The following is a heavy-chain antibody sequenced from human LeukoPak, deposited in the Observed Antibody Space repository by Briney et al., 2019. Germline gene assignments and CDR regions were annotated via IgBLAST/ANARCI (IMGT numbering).Heavy chain of an antibody. CDR2: ITRSDHGGAT. V-gene: IGHV3-49*04. CDR1: GFTFGESA. J-gene: IGHJ4*02. CDR3: SRDPRVLDY. Sequence: GGSQRLSCTTSGFTFGESAMTWVRQAPGKGLEWVAFITRSDHGGATEYAASVKGRFTISRDESKSIVYLQMDSLKTEDTAMYYCSRDPRVLDYWGQGTLVTVSS.